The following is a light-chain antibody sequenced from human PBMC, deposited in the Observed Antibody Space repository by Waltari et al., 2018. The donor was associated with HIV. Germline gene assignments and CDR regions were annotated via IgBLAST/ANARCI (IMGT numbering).Light chain of an antibody. CDR2: EDN. J-gene: IGLJ2*01. CDR1: SSDVGSYSF. V-gene: IGLV2-23*01. Sequence: QSALTPPASVSGSPGQSITLPCTGTSSDVGSYSFVSWYQLHPGKAPKLIIYEDNKRPSGVSDRFSGSKSGYTASLTISGLQAEDEADYCCWSYAGSSTIIFGGGTKLTVL. CDR3: WSYAGSSTII.